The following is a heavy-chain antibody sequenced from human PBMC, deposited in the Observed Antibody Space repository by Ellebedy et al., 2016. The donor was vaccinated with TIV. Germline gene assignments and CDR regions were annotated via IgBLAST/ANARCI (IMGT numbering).Heavy chain of an antibody. V-gene: IGHV3-7*01. CDR1: GFTFRSYW. J-gene: IGHJ5*02. Sequence: GESLKISCAASGFTFRSYWMGWVRQAPGKGLEWVANIYQDGSQKYYVDSVQGRFTISRDNAKNSLYLQMNSLKVEDTAVYYCSRRGSYGDYAVQINSWFDTWGRGTLVAVSS. D-gene: IGHD4-17*01. CDR3: SRRGSYGDYAVQINSWFDT. CDR2: IYQDGSQK.